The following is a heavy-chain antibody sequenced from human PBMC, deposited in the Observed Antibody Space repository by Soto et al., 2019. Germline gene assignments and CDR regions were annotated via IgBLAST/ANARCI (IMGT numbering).Heavy chain of an antibody. V-gene: IGHV3-23*01. D-gene: IGHD3-22*01. J-gene: IGHJ4*02. Sequence: EVQLLESGGGLVQPGGSPRLSCAASGFTFSSYAMSWVRQAPGKGLEWVSAISGSGGSTYYADSVKGRFTISRDNSKNTLYLQMNSLRAEDTAVYYCAKADYYDSNSFVDYWGQGTLVTVSS. CDR3: AKADYYDSNSFVDY. CDR2: ISGSGGST. CDR1: GFTFSSYA.